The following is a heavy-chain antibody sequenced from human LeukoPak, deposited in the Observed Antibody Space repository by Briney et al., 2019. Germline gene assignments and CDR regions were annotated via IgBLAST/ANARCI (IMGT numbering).Heavy chain of an antibody. V-gene: IGHV4-30-2*01. J-gene: IGHJ3*02. CDR1: GGSISSGGYS. Sequence: SQTLSLTCAVSGGSISSGGYSWGWIRQPPGKGLEWIGYIYHSGSTYYNPSLKSRVTISVDRSKNQFSLKLSSVTAADTAVYYCARGGHTTRDAFDIWGQGTMVTVSS. D-gene: IGHD1-1*01. CDR2: IYHSGST. CDR3: ARGGHTTRDAFDI.